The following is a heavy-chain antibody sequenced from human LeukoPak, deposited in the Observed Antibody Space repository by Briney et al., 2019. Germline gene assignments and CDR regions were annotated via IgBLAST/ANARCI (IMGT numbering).Heavy chain of an antibody. CDR2: IYSGGST. D-gene: IGHD6-13*01. Sequence: QTGGSLRLSCAASGFTVSSNYMSWVRQAPGKGLEWVSVIYSGGSTYYADSVKGRFTISRDNSKNTLYLQMNSLRAEDTAVYHCARELAAAGPGYYGMDVWGQGTTVTVSS. CDR1: GFTVSSNY. J-gene: IGHJ6*02. CDR3: ARELAAAGPGYYGMDV. V-gene: IGHV3-53*01.